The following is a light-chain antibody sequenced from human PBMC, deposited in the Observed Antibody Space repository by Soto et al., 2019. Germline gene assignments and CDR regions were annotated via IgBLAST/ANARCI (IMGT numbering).Light chain of an antibody. CDR2: DVS. V-gene: IGKV3-11*01. Sequence: EIVLTQSPATLSLSPGGRATLSCRASQTVSINLAWYQQRPGQAPRLLIYDVSNRATGITARFSGSGSGTDFTLTISSLEPEDFAVYYCHQHHDWPLIFGGGTKVEIQ. CDR1: QTVSIN. CDR3: HQHHDWPLI. J-gene: IGKJ4*01.